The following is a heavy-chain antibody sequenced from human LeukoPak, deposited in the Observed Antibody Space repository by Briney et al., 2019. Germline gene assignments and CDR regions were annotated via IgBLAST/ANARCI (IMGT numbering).Heavy chain of an antibody. J-gene: IGHJ6*03. CDR1: GGSFSSYA. V-gene: IGHV1-69*06. Sequence: SVNVSCKASGGSFSSYAITWVRQAPGQGLEWMGRIIPIFGTPTYAQKFQGRVTITADMGSNTAYLELTSLTSEDTALYFCAKQGAVRQGYYMDVWGNGTTVTVSS. D-gene: IGHD3-16*01. CDR3: AKQGAVRQGYYMDV. CDR2: IIPIFGTP.